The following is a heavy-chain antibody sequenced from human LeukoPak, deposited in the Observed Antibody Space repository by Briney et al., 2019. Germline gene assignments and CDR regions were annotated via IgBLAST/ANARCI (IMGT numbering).Heavy chain of an antibody. CDR3: ARALRCSSTSCSDDAFDI. CDR1: GGSISSGDYY. Sequence: PSETLSLTCTVSGGSISSGDYYWSWFRPPPGKGLEWIGYIYYSGSTYYNPSLKSRVTISVDTSKNQFSLKLSSVTAADTAVYYCARALRCSSTSCSDDAFDIWGQGTMVTVSS. J-gene: IGHJ3*02. D-gene: IGHD2-2*01. V-gene: IGHV4-30-4*01. CDR2: IYYSGST.